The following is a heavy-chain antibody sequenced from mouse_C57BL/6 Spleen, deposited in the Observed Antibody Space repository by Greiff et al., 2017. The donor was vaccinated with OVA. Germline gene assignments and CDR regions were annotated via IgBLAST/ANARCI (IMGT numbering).Heavy chain of an antibody. D-gene: IGHD1-1*01. J-gene: IGHJ2*01. Sequence: VQLQQSGPVLVKPGASVKMSCKASGYTFTDYYMNWVKQSHGKSLEWIGVINPYNGGTSYNQKFKGKATLTVDKSSSTAYMELNSLTSEDSAVYYCARGRVADYFDYWGQGTTLTVSS. V-gene: IGHV1-19*01. CDR1: GYTFTDYY. CDR3: ARGRVADYFDY. CDR2: INPYNGGT.